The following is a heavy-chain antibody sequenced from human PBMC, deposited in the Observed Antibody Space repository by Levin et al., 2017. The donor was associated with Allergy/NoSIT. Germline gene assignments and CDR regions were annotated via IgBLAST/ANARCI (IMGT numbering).Heavy chain of an antibody. D-gene: IGHD3-10*01. CDR3: ARAEYGSGSYYLSY. Sequence: PGGSLRLSCAASGFTFSDHYMDWVRQAPGKGLEWVGRTRNKANSYTTEYAASVKGRFTISRDDSQNSLFLQMDSLKTEDTAVHYCARAEYGSGSYYLSYWGQGTLVTVSS. J-gene: IGHJ4*02. CDR1: GFTFSDHY. V-gene: IGHV3-72*01. CDR2: TRNKANSYTT.